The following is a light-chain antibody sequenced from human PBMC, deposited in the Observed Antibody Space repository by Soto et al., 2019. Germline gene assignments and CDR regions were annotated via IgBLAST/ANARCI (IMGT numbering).Light chain of an antibody. V-gene: IGLV2-14*01. CDR1: SSDVGGYNF. J-gene: IGLJ2*01. CDR2: EVS. CDR3: SSYTSSSTLV. Sequence: QSVLTQPASVSGSPGQSITISCTGTSSDVGGYNFVSWYQQHPAKAPKLMIYEVSHRPSGVSSRFSGSQSGNTASLTISGLQAEDEADYYCSSYTSSSTLVFGGGTQLTVL.